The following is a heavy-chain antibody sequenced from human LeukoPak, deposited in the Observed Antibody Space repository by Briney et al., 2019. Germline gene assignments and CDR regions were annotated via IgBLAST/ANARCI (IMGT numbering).Heavy chain of an antibody. Sequence: SETLSLTCTVSGGSFSNSYWTWIRQPPGKGLEWIGYIYYSGSTNYNPPLKSRLTISIDTSKNQFFLKLSSVTAADTAVYYCARAYFDTSAYYPHFEFWGPGTLVTVSS. J-gene: IGHJ4*02. CDR2: IYYSGST. V-gene: IGHV4-59*08. CDR1: GGSFSNSY. D-gene: IGHD3-22*01. CDR3: ARAYFDTSAYYPHFEF.